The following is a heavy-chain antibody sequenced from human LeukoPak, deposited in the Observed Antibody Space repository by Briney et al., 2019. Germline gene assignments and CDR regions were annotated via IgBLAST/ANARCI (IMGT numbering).Heavy chain of an antibody. V-gene: IGHV4-59*01. CDR2: IYYSGST. Sequence: SETLSLTCTVSGGSISSYFWTWIRQPPGKGLEWIGYIYYSGSTNYNPSLKSRVTISVDTSKNQFSLKLSSVTAADTAVYYCARVIRIGVVIQEHARRKYYYYYYMDVWGKGTTVTVSS. CDR1: GGSISSYF. D-gene: IGHD3-3*01. J-gene: IGHJ6*03. CDR3: ARVIRIGVVIQEHARRKYYYYYYMDV.